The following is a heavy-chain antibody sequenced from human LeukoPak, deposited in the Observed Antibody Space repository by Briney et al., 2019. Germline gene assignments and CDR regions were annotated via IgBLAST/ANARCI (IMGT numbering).Heavy chain of an antibody. CDR3: ARVTEYSSSEGWFDP. J-gene: IGHJ5*02. CDR2: INPNSGST. Sequence: ASVEVSCKASGYTFTGYYMHWVRQAPGQGLEWMGWINPNSGSTNYAQKFQGRVTMTRDTSISTAYMELSRLRSDDTAVYYCARVTEYSSSEGWFDPWGQGTLVTVSS. CDR1: GYTFTGYY. V-gene: IGHV1-2*02. D-gene: IGHD6-6*01.